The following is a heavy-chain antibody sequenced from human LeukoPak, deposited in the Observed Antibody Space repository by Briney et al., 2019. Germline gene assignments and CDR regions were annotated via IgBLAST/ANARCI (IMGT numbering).Heavy chain of an antibody. D-gene: IGHD3-10*01. J-gene: IGHJ4*02. CDR2: MYHSGST. CDR3: ATTDYYGSGSRFDY. Sequence: SETLSLTCSVSGYSISSAYYWGWIRQPPGKGLEWIGTMYHSGSTNYNPSLKSRVTISVDTSKNQFSLKLSSVTAADTAVYYCATTDYYGSGSRFDYWGQGTLVTVSS. CDR1: GYSISSAYY. V-gene: IGHV4-38-2*02.